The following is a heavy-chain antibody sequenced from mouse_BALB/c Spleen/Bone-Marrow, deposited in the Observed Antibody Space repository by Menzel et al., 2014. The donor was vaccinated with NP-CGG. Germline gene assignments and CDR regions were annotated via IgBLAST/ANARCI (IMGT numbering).Heavy chain of an antibody. CDR1: GFDFSRYW. CDR3: ARLYYDYDDVFYWYFDV. D-gene: IGHD2-4*01. J-gene: IGHJ1*01. Sequence: EVQGVESGGGLVQPGGSLKLSCAASGFDFSRYWMSWVRQAPGKGLEWIGEINPDSSTINYTPSLKDKFIISRDNAKNTLYLQMSKVRSEDTALYYCARLYYDYDDVFYWYFDVWGAGTTVTVSP. V-gene: IGHV4-1*02. CDR2: INPDSSTI.